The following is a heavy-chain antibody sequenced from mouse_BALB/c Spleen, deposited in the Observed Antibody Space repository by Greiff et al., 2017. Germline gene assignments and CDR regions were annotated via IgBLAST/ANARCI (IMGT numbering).Heavy chain of an antibody. CDR3: AREDYYGSHYYAMDY. Sequence: SGPELVKPGASVKMSCKASGYTFTSYVMHWVKQKPGQGLEWIGYINPYNDGTKYNEKFKGKATLTSDKSSSTAYMELSSLTSEDSAVYYGAREDYYGSHYYAMDYWGQGTSVTVSS. CDR2: INPYNDGT. D-gene: IGHD1-1*01. CDR1: GYTFTSYV. J-gene: IGHJ4*01. V-gene: IGHV1-14*01.